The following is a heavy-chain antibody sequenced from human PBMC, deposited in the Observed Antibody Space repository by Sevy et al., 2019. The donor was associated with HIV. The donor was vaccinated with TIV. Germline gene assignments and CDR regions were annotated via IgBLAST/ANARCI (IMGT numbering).Heavy chain of an antibody. Sequence: GGSLRLSCAASGITFSGYAMNWVRLAPGKGLDWVSTIYGSAGVTYYADSVKGRFTISRDNSKNTLFLQMNNLRAEDTAVYYCAGVRFDSTGSFDAFDIWGRGTLVTVSS. CDR2: IYGSAGVT. V-gene: IGHV3-23*01. CDR1: GITFSGYA. CDR3: AGVRFDSTGSFDAFDI. J-gene: IGHJ3*02. D-gene: IGHD3-22*01.